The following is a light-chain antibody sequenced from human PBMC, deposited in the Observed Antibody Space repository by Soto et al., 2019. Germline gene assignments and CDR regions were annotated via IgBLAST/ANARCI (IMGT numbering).Light chain of an antibody. J-gene: IGKJ5*01. CDR1: QSVSSSY. CDR2: DAY. V-gene: IGKV3D-20*02. CDR3: QQRHMLPIT. Sequence: IVLTQSPGSLSLSPGGTATLSCRVSQSVSSSYLAWYQQKPGQAPRLLIYDAYNRATGIPPSFSGSGSGTDFTLTISSLEPEDSAVYYCQQRHMLPITFGQGTRLEIK.